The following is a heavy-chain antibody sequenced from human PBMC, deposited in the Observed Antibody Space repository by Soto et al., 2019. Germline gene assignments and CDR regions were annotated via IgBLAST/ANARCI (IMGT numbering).Heavy chain of an antibody. CDR3: AKDRLITIAAAGILDY. CDR1: GFTFSSYA. V-gene: IGHV3-23*01. D-gene: IGHD6-13*01. Sequence: EVQLLESGGGLVQPGGSLRLSCAASGFTFSSYAMSWVRQAPGKGLEWVSAISGSGGSTYYADSVKGRFTISRDNSKNTLYLQRNSLRAEDTAVYYCAKDRLITIAAAGILDYWGQGTLVTVSS. J-gene: IGHJ4*02. CDR2: ISGSGGST.